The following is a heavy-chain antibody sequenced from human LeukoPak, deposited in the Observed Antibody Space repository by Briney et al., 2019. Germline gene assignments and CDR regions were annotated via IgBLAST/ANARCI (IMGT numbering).Heavy chain of an antibody. CDR2: IYYIGST. CDR3: ARQEMGHDY. D-gene: IGHD2-8*01. J-gene: IGHJ4*02. V-gene: IGHV4-59*08. Sequence: GLEWIWYIYYIGSTYYTPSLKSRVTISVDTSKNQFSLKLSSVTAADTAVYYCARQEMGHDYWGQGTLVTVSS.